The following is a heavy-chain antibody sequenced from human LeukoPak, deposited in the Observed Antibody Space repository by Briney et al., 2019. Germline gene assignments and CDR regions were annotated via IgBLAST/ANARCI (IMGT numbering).Heavy chain of an antibody. CDR2: IIPIFGTA. J-gene: IGHJ4*02. CDR3: ARTTRYCSSTSCFPDY. CDR1: GGTFSSYA. V-gene: IGHV1-69*05. D-gene: IGHD2-2*01. Sequence: GASVKVSCKASGGTFSSYAISWVRQAPGQGLEWMGGIIPIFGTANYAQKFQGRVTITTDESTSTAYMELSSLRSEDTAVYYCARTTRYCSSTSCFPDYWGQGTLVTVSS.